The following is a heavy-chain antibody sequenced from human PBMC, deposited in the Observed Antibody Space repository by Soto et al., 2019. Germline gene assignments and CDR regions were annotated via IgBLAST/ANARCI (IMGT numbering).Heavy chain of an antibody. D-gene: IGHD2-15*01. V-gene: IGHV3-21*01. CDR1: GFTFSSYS. CDR3: ARRVATAGDAFDI. CDR2: ISSGSTYI. Sequence: PGGSLRLSCAASGFTFSSYSINWVRQAPGRGLEWVSSISSGSTYIYYADSVRGRFTISRDNARKSLFLQMNSLRAEDTAVYYCARRVATAGDAFDIWGQGTMVTVSS. J-gene: IGHJ3*02.